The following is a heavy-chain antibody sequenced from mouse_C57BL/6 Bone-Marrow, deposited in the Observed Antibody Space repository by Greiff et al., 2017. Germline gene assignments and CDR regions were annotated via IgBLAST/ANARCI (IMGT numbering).Heavy chain of an antibody. J-gene: IGHJ3*01. Sequence: EVQLQQSGAELVRPGASVKLSCTASGFNIKDDYMHWVKQRPEQGLEWIGWIDPENGDTEYASKFQGKATITADTSSNTAYLQLSSLTSEDTAVYYCTTEIYYDYDGGAWFAYWGQGTLVTVSA. CDR2: IDPENGDT. D-gene: IGHD2-4*01. CDR1: GFNIKDDY. CDR3: TTEIYYDYDGGAWFAY. V-gene: IGHV14-4*01.